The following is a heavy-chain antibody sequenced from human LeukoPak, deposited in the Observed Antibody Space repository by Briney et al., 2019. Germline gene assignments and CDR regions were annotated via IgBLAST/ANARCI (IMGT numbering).Heavy chain of an antibody. D-gene: IGHD3-22*01. CDR3: GKEFIPESSGYDAFHI. CDR2: INSGGGRT. Sequence: GGSLRLSCATSGFSFSAYEMNWVRQAAGKGVEGVANINSGGGRTMYADGVRGRFTISRDDAKKSLYLQMNSLRAEDTALYYCGKEFIPESSGYDAFHIWGPGTMVTVSS. J-gene: IGHJ3*02. CDR1: GFSFSAYE. V-gene: IGHV3-48*03.